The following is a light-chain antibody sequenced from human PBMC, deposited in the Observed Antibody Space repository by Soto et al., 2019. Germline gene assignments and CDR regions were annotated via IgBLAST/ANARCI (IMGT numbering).Light chain of an antibody. Sequence: EIVLTQSPGTLSLSPGERANLSCRASQSVSNSYLAWYQQKLGQAPRLLIYGASTRAPGIPDRFSGSGSGTDFTLTISRLEPEDFALYYCQQYGSSTRTFGQGTKVEIK. CDR2: GAS. CDR1: QSVSNSY. V-gene: IGKV3-20*01. J-gene: IGKJ1*01. CDR3: QQYGSSTRT.